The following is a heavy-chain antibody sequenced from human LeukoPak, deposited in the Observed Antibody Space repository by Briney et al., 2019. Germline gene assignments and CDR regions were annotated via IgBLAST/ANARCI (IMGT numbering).Heavy chain of an antibody. Sequence: SETLSLTCAVYGGSFSGYYWSSIRQPPGKGLEWIGEINHSGSTNYNPSLKSRVTISVDTSKNQFSLKLSSVTAADTAVYYCARGESVAAMYNWFDPWGQGTLVTVSS. V-gene: IGHV4-34*01. CDR1: GGSFSGYY. CDR3: ARGESVAAMYNWFDP. CDR2: INHSGST. J-gene: IGHJ5*02. D-gene: IGHD6-19*01.